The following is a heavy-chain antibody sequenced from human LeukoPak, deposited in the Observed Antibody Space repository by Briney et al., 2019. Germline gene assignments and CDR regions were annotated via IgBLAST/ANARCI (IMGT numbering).Heavy chain of an antibody. D-gene: IGHD2-15*01. CDR3: ASTGCSGGSCYSIYFQH. V-gene: IGHV5-51*01. CDR1: GYSFTSCW. Sequence: GESLKISCKGSGYSFTSCWIGWVRQMPGKGLEWMGIIYPGDSDTRYSPSFRGQVTISADKSISTAYLQWSSLKASDTAMYYCASTGCSGGSCYSIYFQHWGQGTLVTVSS. CDR2: IYPGDSDT. J-gene: IGHJ1*01.